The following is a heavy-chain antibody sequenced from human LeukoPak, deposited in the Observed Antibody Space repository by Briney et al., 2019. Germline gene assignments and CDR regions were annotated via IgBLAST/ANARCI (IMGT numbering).Heavy chain of an antibody. CDR1: GGTFSSYA. J-gene: IGHJ4*02. CDR2: IIPIFGTA. CDR3: ARDHMVRGNYFDY. D-gene: IGHD3-10*01. Sequence: SVKVSCKASGGTFSSYAISWVRQAPGQGLEWMGGIIPIFGTANYAQKFQGRVTITADQSTSTVYMELSSLRSEDTAVYYCARDHMVRGNYFDYWGQGTLVTVSS. V-gene: IGHV1-69*13.